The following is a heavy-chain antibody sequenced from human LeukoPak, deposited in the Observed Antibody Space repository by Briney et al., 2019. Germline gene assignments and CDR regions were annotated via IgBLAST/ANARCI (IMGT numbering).Heavy chain of an antibody. J-gene: IGHJ6*02. Sequence: SETLSLTCAVSSGSISGYYWSWMRQPAGKALEWIGRIYATGRTTYNPSLKTRVTMSVDTSKNQFSLEVRSVTAADTAVYHCARDPPDEKMANALDVWGQGTAVTVSS. CDR2: IYATGRT. V-gene: IGHV4-4*07. CDR1: SGSISGYY. CDR3: ARDPPDEKMANALDV. D-gene: IGHD2-8*01.